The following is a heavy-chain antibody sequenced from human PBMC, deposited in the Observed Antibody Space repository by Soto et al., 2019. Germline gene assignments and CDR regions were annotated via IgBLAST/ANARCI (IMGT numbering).Heavy chain of an antibody. J-gene: IGHJ4*02. CDR3: ARDQGYGDFFFDY. CDR1: GGTFSSYA. D-gene: IGHD4-17*01. V-gene: IGHV1-69*13. CDR2: IIPIFGTA. Sequence: SVKVSCKASGGTFSSYAISWVRQAPGQGLEWMGGIIPIFGTANYAQKFQGRVTITADESMSTAYMELSSLRSEDTAVYYCARDQGYGDFFFDYWGQGTLVTVSS.